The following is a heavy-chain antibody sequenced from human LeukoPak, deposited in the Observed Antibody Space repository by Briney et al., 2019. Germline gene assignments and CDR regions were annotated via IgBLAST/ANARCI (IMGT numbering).Heavy chain of an antibody. D-gene: IGHD1-26*01. CDR1: GFVFSSYE. CDR2: ISNTGNNI. Sequence: PGGSLRLSCAASGFVFSSYEMNWVRQAPGKGLKWVSSISNTGNNIYYADSVKGRFTISRDNAKNSLYLQMNSLRAEDTALYYCARDGVFIVGATGRFDPWGQGTLVTVSS. V-gene: IGHV3-48*03. CDR3: ARDGVFIVGATGRFDP. J-gene: IGHJ5*02.